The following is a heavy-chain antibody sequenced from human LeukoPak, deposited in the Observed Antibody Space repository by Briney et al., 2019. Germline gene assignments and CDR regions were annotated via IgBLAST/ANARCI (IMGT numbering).Heavy chain of an antibody. CDR3: VRGVSGWYGFDY. V-gene: IGHV4-34*01. Sequence: SETLSLTCAVHGGSFSGYYWTWIRQPPGKGLEWIGVINLSGGTKYNPSLKSRVTISAETSNNQFFLKLNSVTGADTAVYYCVRGVSGWYGFDYWGQGTLVTVSP. CDR1: GGSFSGYY. CDR2: INLSGGT. J-gene: IGHJ4*02. D-gene: IGHD6-19*01.